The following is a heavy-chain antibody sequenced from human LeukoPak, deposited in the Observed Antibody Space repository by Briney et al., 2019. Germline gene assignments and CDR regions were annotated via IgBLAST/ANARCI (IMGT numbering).Heavy chain of an antibody. CDR2: VFYSGST. CDR3: ARGRLWFDP. J-gene: IGHJ5*02. V-gene: IGHV4-59*01. Sequence: NPSETLSLTCTVSGGSITGYYWAWIRQPPGKALEWIGYVFYSGSTNYSPSLKSRVTTSVDTSKNQFSLKLSSVTAADTAVYYCARGRLWFDPWGQGTLVTVSS. D-gene: IGHD3-22*01. CDR1: GGSITGYY.